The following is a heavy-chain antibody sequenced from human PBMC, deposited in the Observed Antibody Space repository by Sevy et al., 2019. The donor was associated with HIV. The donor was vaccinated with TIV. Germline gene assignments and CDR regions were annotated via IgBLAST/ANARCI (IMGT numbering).Heavy chain of an antibody. CDR2: IRTSNRET. V-gene: IGHV1-18*01. Sequence: ASVKVSCKASGYIFTNYPICWVRQAPGQGLEWMGCIRTSNRETKYTQKLQGRAIMTTDTSTSTVYMDLRNLRSDDTAVYYCARDSDGSSHYYLEYFDNWGQGTLVTVSS. D-gene: IGHD3-22*01. CDR3: ARDSDGSSHYYLEYFDN. J-gene: IGHJ4*02. CDR1: GYIFTNYP.